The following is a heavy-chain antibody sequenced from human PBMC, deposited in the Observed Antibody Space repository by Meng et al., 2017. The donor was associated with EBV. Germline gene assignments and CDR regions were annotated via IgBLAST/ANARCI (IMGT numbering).Heavy chain of an antibody. CDR3: ARAEIAAAGRLDY. V-gene: IGHV1-69*06. D-gene: IGHD6-13*01. CDR1: GGNFSSYA. Sequence: GPQVLQWADEKKPGSSVKVSCKSSGGNFSSYAISWVLQAPGQGLEWMGGIIPIFGTANYAQKFQGRVTITADKSTSTAYMELSSLRSEDTAVYYCARAEIAAAGRLDYWGQGTLVTVSS. J-gene: IGHJ4*02. CDR2: IIPIFGTA.